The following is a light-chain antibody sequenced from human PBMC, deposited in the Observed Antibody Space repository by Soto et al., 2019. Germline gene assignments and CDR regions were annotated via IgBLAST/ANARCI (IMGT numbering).Light chain of an antibody. Sequence: VMTQSPLSLPVTPGEPASISCRSSQSLLHSDGYNYLDWYLQKPGQSPQLLIYLGSNRASGVPDRFSGSGSGIDFTLKISTVEAEDVGVYYCMQSLHAPRTFGQGTKVEIK. CDR1: QSLLHSDGYNY. J-gene: IGKJ1*01. CDR3: MQSLHAPRT. V-gene: IGKV2-28*01. CDR2: LGS.